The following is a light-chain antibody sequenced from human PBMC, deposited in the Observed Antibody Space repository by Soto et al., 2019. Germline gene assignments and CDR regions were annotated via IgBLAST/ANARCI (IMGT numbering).Light chain of an antibody. V-gene: IGKV1-39*01. CDR2: AAS. CDR3: QQSYSTPRT. Sequence: DIQMTQSPSSLSASVGDRVTITCRASQSISSYLSWYQQKPGKAPNLLIYAASSLQSGVPSRFSGSGSGTDFALTISSLQPEDFATYYCQQSYSTPRTFGQVTKVEIK. J-gene: IGKJ1*01. CDR1: QSISSY.